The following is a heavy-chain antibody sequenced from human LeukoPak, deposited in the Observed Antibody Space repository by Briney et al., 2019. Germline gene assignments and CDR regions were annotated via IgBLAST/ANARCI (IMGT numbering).Heavy chain of an antibody. J-gene: IGHJ4*02. Sequence: GGSLRLSCAASGFTFSTYGMNWVRQAPGKGLVWVSRINSDGSSTSYADSVKGRFTISRDNAKNTLYLQMNSLRAEDTAVYYCARMEMASYDYWGQGTLVTVSS. CDR2: INSDGSST. CDR3: ARMEMASYDY. CDR1: GFTFSTYG. D-gene: IGHD5-24*01. V-gene: IGHV3-74*01.